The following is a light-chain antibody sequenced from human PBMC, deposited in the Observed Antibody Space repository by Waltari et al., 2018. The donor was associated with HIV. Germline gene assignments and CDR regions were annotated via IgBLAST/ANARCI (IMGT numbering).Light chain of an antibody. Sequence: EIVMTQSPATLSVSPGERATLSCRASQSVSSNLAWDQQKPGQAPRLLINGASTRAPGIPARFSGSGSGTEFTLTISSLQSEDFAVYYCQQYNNWPPFTFGPGTRVEIK. CDR1: QSVSSN. J-gene: IGKJ3*01. V-gene: IGKV3-15*01. CDR2: GAS. CDR3: QQYNNWPPFT.